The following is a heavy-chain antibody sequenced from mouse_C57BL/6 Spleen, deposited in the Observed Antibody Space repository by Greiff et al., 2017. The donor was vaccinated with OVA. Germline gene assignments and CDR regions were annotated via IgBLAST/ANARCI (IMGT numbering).Heavy chain of an antibody. D-gene: IGHD1-1*01. Sequence: VQLQQSGAELARPGASVKLSCKASGYTFTSYGISWVKQRTGQGLEWIGEIYPRSGNTYYNEQFKGKATLTADKSSSTAYMELRSLTSEDSAVYFCARRDGSSLYYFDYWGQGTTLTVSS. CDR1: GYTFTSYG. V-gene: IGHV1-81*01. J-gene: IGHJ2*01. CDR2: IYPRSGNT. CDR3: ARRDGSSLYYFDY.